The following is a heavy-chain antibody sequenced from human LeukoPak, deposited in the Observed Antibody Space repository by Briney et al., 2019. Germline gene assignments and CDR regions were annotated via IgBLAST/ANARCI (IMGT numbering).Heavy chain of an antibody. CDR1: GYTFTSYG. CDR2: ISAYNGNT. D-gene: IGHD3-10*01. CDR3: ANRYYYGSGYDY. J-gene: IGHJ4*02. V-gene: IGHV1-18*01. Sequence: ASVKVSCKASGYTFTSYGISWVRQAPGQGLEWMGWISAYNGNTNYAQKFQGRVTITADESTSTAYMELSNLRSEDTAVYYCANRYYYGSGYDYWGQGTLVTVSS.